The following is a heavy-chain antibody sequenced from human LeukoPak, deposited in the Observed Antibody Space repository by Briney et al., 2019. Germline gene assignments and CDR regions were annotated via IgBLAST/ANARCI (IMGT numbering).Heavy chain of an antibody. V-gene: IGHV1-2*02. CDR2: INPGSGVT. D-gene: IGHD1-26*01. J-gene: IGHJ4*02. Sequence: GASVKVSCKTSGYTFTAYYIHWVRQAPGQGLEWMGSINPGSGVTSYAQNFQGRVTMTRNTSISTAYMELSGLRSDDTAVFYCARDKGGATTQDYWGQGTLVTVSS. CDR3: ARDKGGATTQDY. CDR1: GYTFTAYY.